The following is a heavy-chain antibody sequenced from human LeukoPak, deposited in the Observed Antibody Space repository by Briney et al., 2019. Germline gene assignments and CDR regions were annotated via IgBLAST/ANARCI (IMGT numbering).Heavy chain of an antibody. Sequence: GASVKVSCKASGYTFTSNYIHWVRQAPGQGLEWMGWISANNGDTLYAQKFQGRATMTTDTSTNTAYMELRSLRSDDTAVYYCARPHNWNYATDHWGQGTLVTVSS. CDR1: GYTFTSNY. J-gene: IGHJ4*02. CDR2: ISANNGDT. V-gene: IGHV1-18*04. D-gene: IGHD1-7*01. CDR3: ARPHNWNYATDH.